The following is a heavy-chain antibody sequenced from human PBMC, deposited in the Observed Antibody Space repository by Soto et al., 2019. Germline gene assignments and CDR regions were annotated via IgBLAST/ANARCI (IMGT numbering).Heavy chain of an antibody. CDR2: IYPGGSDT. J-gene: IGHJ4*02. D-gene: IGHD2-2*01. CDR1: GYSFTSYW. CDR3: ARVDKYGSSTSCFDY. Sequence: GESLKISCKGSGYSFTSYWIGLVRQMPGKGLEWMGIIYPGGSDTRYSPSFQGQVTISADKSISTAYLQWSSLKASDTAMYYCARVDKYGSSTSCFDYWGQGTLVTVSS. V-gene: IGHV5-51*01.